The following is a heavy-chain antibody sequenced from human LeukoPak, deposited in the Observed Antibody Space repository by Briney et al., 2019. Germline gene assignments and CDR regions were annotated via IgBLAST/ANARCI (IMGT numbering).Heavy chain of an antibody. CDR2: IYYSGST. J-gene: IGHJ4*02. Sequence: PSETLSLTCTVSGGSISSSSYYWGWIRQPPGKGLEWIGSIYYSGSTYYNPSLKSRVTISVDTSKNQFSLKLSSVTAADTAVYYCARSPPLSYSSGWHAHPFDYWGQGTLVTVSS. CDR3: ARSPPLSYSSGWHAHPFDY. D-gene: IGHD6-19*01. CDR1: GGSISSSSYY. V-gene: IGHV4-39*07.